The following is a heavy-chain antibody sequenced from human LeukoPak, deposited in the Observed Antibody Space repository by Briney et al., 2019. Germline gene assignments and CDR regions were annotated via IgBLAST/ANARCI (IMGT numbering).Heavy chain of an antibody. CDR2: IYYSGST. Sequence: SETLSLTCTVSGGSISSGGYYWSWIRQHPGKGLEWIGYIYYSGSTYYNPSLKSRVTISVDTSKNQFSLKLSSVTAADTAVYYCASSVYSSSWYYYYYGMDVWGQGTTVTVSS. J-gene: IGHJ6*02. D-gene: IGHD6-13*01. V-gene: IGHV4-31*03. CDR3: ASSVYSSSWYYYYYGMDV. CDR1: GGSISSGGYY.